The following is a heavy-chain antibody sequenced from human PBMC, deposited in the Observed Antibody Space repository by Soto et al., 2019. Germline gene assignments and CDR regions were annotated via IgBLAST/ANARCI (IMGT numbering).Heavy chain of an antibody. Sequence: EVQLVESGGGLVQPGGSLRLSCAASGFTFNDYAMHWVRQAPGKGLEWVSGSSWNSGSVAYADSVKGRFTISRDSAENSLHLQMSSLRAEDTALSYCATGSLSLLLSPLDIWGHGTKVTVSS. CDR3: ATGSLSLLLSPLDI. CDR2: SSWNSGSV. D-gene: IGHD2-15*01. J-gene: IGHJ3*02. V-gene: IGHV3-9*01. CDR1: GFTFNDYA.